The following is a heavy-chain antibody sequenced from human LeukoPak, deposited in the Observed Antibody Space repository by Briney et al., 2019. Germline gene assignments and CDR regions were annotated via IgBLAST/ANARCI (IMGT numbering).Heavy chain of an antibody. J-gene: IGHJ6*02. CDR3: ARDCTSATCYSGLDV. CDR1: GFTFSFYS. Sequence: PGGSLRLSRFASGFTFSFYSMNWVRQAPGKGLEWVSSISSSRSGSKSYIYYADSVKGRFTVSRDNAKNSLYLQMNSLRAEDTAVYYCARDCTSATCYSGLDVWGQGTTVTVSS. D-gene: IGHD2-2*01. CDR2: ISSSRSGSKSYI. V-gene: IGHV3-21*06.